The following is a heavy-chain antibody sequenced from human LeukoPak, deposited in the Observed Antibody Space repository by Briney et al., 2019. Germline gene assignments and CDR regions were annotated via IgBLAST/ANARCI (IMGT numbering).Heavy chain of an antibody. CDR3: AKDPLGYCSSTSCYDPDY. D-gene: IGHD2-2*01. Sequence: GGSLRLSCAASGFTFSSYAMSWVRQAPGKGLEWVSAISGSGGSTYYADSVKGRFTISRDNSKNTLYLQMNSLRAEDTAVYYCAKDPLGYCSSTSCYDPDYWGQGTLVTVSS. CDR1: GFTFSSYA. V-gene: IGHV3-23*01. J-gene: IGHJ4*02. CDR2: ISGSGGST.